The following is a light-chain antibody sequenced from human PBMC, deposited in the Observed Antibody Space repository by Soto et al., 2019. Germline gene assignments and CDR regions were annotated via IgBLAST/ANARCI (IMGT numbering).Light chain of an antibody. J-gene: IGLJ1*01. CDR3: SSYTSSSTPSYG. CDR2: EVS. Sequence: QSALTQPASVSGSPGQSITISCTGTSSDVGGYNYVSWYQQHPGKAPKLMIYEVSNRPSGVSNRFSGSKSGNTASLTISGLQAEDEADNYCSSYTSSSTPSYGFGTGTTLTVL. CDR1: SSDVGGYNY. V-gene: IGLV2-14*01.